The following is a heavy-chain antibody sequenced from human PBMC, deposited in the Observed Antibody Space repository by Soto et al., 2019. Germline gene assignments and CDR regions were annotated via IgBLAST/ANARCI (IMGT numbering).Heavy chain of an antibody. Sequence: QVQLVESGGGVVQPGRSLRLSCAASGFIFSNYGMNWVRQAPGKGLEWVAVIWYDGSHESYADSVKGRFTISRDNSKNTLFLQMNSLRAEDTAVYYCARDRYSYDSRAYQGVDWYFDLWGRGTLVTVSS. J-gene: IGHJ2*01. CDR2: IWYDGSHE. CDR1: GFIFSNYG. CDR3: ARDRYSYDSRAYQGVDWYFDL. V-gene: IGHV3-33*01. D-gene: IGHD3-22*01.